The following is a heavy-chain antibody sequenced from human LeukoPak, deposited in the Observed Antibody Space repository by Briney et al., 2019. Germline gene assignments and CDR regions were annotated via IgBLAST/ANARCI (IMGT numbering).Heavy chain of an antibody. CDR1: GLTFCSYC. J-gene: IGHJ4*02. CDR2: ISYDVSNK. Sequence: GGSLSLSCAASGLTFCSYCMLWVRQALGMGLAWVAVISYDVSNKYYADSVKGRFTISRDNSKNTLYLQMNCLRAEDTAVYYCAKDLGVVAGSSSFDYWGQGTLVTVSS. D-gene: IGHD6-13*01. V-gene: IGHV3-30*18. CDR3: AKDLGVVAGSSSFDY.